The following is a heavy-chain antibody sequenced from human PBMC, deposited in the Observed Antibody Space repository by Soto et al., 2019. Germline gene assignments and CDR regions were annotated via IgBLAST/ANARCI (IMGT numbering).Heavy chain of an antibody. D-gene: IGHD3-9*01. CDR2: MSNSGSRT. CDR1: GFTFSNYA. V-gene: IGHV3-23*01. CDR3: AKAYFDILTGYFGDY. Sequence: VQLLESGGGLVQPGGSLRLSCAASGFTFSNYAMSWVRQAPGKGREWVSGMSNSGSRTYYADSVKGRFIISRDNSKNTLYLQMNSLRPEDTAVYYCAKAYFDILTGYFGDYWGQGTLVSVSS. J-gene: IGHJ4*02.